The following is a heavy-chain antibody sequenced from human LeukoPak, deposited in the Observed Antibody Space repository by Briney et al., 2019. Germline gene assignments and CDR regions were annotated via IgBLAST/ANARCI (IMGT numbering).Heavy chain of an antibody. D-gene: IGHD1-7*01. V-gene: IGHV3-33*03. CDR2: IWNDGSNR. CDR1: GFSFSNYG. Sequence: GRSLRLSCEASGFSFSNYGMHWVRQAPGKGLEWVAVIWNDGSNRNYGDSVKGRFTVSRDNSKNTLYLQMNSLRAEDTAVYYYAKGLRHNWDYSVDYWGQGTLVTVS. CDR3: AKGLRHNWDYSVDY. J-gene: IGHJ4*02.